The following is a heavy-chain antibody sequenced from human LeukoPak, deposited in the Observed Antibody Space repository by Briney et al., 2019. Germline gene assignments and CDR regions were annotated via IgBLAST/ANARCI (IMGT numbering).Heavy chain of an antibody. CDR3: ARVWSSSGWYSPFDY. CDR1: GFTFSSYA. CDR2: IWYDGSNK. Sequence: PGRSLRLSCAASGFTFSSYAMHWVRQAPGKGLEWVAVIWYDGSNKYYADSVKGRFTISRDNSKNTLYLQMNSLRAEDTAVYYCARVWSSSGWYSPFDYWGQGTLVTVSS. D-gene: IGHD6-19*01. V-gene: IGHV3-33*08. J-gene: IGHJ4*02.